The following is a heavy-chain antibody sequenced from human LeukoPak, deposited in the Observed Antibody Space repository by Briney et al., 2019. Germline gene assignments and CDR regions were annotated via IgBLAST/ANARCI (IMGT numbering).Heavy chain of an antibody. CDR2: IIPIFGTA. V-gene: IGHV1-69*13. CDR3: ASGYSSGWYYFDY. J-gene: IGHJ4*02. CDR1: GYTLTELS. Sequence: ASVKVSCKVSGYTLTELSMHWVRQAPGQGLEWMGGIIPIFGTANYAQKFQGRVTITADESTSTAYMELSSLRSEDTAVYYCASGYSSGWYYFDYWGQGTLVTVSS. D-gene: IGHD6-19*01.